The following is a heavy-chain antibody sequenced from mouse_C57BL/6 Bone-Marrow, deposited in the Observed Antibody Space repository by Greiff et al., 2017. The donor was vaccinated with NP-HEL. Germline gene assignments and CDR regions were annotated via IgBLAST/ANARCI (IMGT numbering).Heavy chain of an antibody. V-gene: IGHV1-82*01. CDR3: ARSEYYGSRPSMDY. CDR2: IYPGDGDT. J-gene: IGHJ4*01. D-gene: IGHD1-1*01. Sequence: VQLQQSGPELVKPGASVKISCKASGYAFSSSWMNWVKQRPGKGLEWIGRIYPGDGDTNYNGKFKGKATLTADKSSSTAYMQLSSLTSENSAVYFCARSEYYGSRPSMDYWGQGTSVTVSS. CDR1: GYAFSSSW.